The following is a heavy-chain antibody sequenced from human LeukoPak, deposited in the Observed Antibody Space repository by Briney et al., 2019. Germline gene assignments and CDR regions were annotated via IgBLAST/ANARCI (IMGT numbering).Heavy chain of an antibody. CDR1: GFTFSSNS. V-gene: IGHV3-48*01. CDR3: ARDLAGYNSFDY. CDR2: ISSSSSII. Sequence: PGGSLRLSCAASGFTFSSNSMNWVRQVPGKGLEWVSYISSSSSIIYYAESVKGRFTISRDNAENSLYLQMNSLRAEDTAVYYCARDLAGYNSFDYWGQGTLVTVSS. J-gene: IGHJ4*02. D-gene: IGHD5-24*01.